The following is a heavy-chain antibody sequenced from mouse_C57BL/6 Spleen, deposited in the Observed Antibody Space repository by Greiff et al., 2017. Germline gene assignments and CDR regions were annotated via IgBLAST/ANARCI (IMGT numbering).Heavy chain of an antibody. CDR2: INPSTGGT. CDR1: GYSFTGSP. Sequence: PALAQPGASVPISCKASGYSFTGSPIPWVKQSSEKSIEWIGEINPSTGGTSYNQKFKGKATLTVDKSSSTAYMQLKSLTSEDSAVYYCAREFDVWGTGTTVTGSS. V-gene: IGHV1-43*01. J-gene: IGHJ1*03. CDR3: AREFDV.